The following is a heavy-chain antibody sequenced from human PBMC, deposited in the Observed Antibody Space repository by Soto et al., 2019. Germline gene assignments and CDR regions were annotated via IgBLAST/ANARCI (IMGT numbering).Heavy chain of an antibody. CDR3: AQETSSDFES. Sequence: PGGSLRLACAASGFTFSTYSMNWVRQAPGKGLEWVSYISSSSSTIFYADSVKGRFTISRDNAKNSLYLQMNSLRAEDTAVYYCAQETSSDFESWGRGTLVTISS. CDR1: GFTFSTYS. J-gene: IGHJ4*02. V-gene: IGHV3-48*04. D-gene: IGHD6-19*01. CDR2: ISSSSSTI.